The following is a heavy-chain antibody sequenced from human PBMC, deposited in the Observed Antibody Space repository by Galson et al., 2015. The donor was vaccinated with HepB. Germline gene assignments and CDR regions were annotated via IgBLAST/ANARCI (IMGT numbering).Heavy chain of an antibody. CDR1: GFTFSNFN. Sequence: SLRLSCAASGFTFSNFNMNWVRQAPGKGLEWISYISRSSSNRYYADSVNGRFTISRDDAKNSLYLQMNSLRDEDTAVYYCTRDRYCTSTTCSGYYYGMDVWGQGTTVTVSS. V-gene: IGHV3-48*02. CDR3: TRDRYCTSTTCSGYYYGMDV. J-gene: IGHJ6*02. CDR2: ISRSSSNR. D-gene: IGHD2-2*01.